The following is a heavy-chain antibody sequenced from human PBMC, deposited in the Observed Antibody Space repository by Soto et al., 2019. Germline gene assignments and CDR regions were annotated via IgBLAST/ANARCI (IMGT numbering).Heavy chain of an antibody. J-gene: IGHJ4*02. CDR1: GASISSYNY. Sequence: SETLSLTCNVSGASISSYNYWGWFRQPPGKGLEWIGYIYYSGSTNYNPSLKSRVTISVDTSKNQFSLKLSSVTAADTAVYYCARRYGPGFDYWGQGTLVTVSS. CDR2: IYYSGST. V-gene: IGHV4-59*08. CDR3: ARRYGPGFDY. D-gene: IGHD4-17*01.